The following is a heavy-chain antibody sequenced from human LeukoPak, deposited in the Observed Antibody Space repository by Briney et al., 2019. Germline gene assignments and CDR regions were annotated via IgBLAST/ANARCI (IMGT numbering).Heavy chain of an antibody. J-gene: IGHJ5*01. CDR3: SRPVMCTTASCSHDS. D-gene: IGHD2-21*01. CDR2: INPDDSEI. CDR1: GDTLLKSW. V-gene: IGHV5-51*01. Sequence: GESLKIACKGCGDTLLKSWIGWVRQVPGKGLEWMGIINPDDSEIRYSPSFQGQVTISVDRSTKTAYLQWRSLEASDTALYYCSRPVMCTTASCSHDSWGQGPLVTVSS.